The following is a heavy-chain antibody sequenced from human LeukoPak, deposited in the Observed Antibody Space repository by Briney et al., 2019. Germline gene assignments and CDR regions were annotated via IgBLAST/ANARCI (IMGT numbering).Heavy chain of an antibody. J-gene: IGHJ4*02. CDR3: AKDLFAMTQWEQLGY. D-gene: IGHD1-26*01. CDR2: ISGSGGST. Sequence: GGSLRLSCAASGFTVSSNYMSWVRQAPGKGLEWVSAISGSGGSTYYADSVKGRFTISRDNSKNTLYLQMNSLRTEDTAVYYCAKDLFAMTQWEQLGYWGQGTLVTVSS. V-gene: IGHV3-23*01. CDR1: GFTVSSNY.